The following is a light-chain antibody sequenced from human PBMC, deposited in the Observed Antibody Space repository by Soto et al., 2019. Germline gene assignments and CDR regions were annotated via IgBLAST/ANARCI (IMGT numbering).Light chain of an antibody. CDR1: QDIRGA. CDR3: QQFNTYPII. Sequence: AIQLTQSPSSLSASVGDRVTITCRASQDIRGALAWYQQKPGKPPKLLIFDVSTLQSGVPSRFSGSGSGTDFTLTIAGLQPEDFATYYXQQFNTYPIIFGQGTRLEIK. CDR2: DVS. J-gene: IGKJ5*01. V-gene: IGKV1-13*02.